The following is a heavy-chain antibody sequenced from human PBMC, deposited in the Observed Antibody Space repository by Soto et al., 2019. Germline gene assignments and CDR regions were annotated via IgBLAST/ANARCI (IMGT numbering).Heavy chain of an antibody. CDR1: GFTFSSYA. V-gene: IGHV3-23*01. CDR3: AKDEKSGNYSYYGMEV. J-gene: IGHJ6*02. CDR2: ISGSGGNT. D-gene: IGHD1-1*01. Sequence: EVQLLESGGGLVQPGGSLRLSCAASGFTFSSYAMTWVRQAPGKGLEWVSSISGSGGNTYFADSVKGRFTISRDNSKNTLHLQMSSLRAEDTAIYHCAKDEKSGNYSYYGMEVWGQGTTVTVSS.